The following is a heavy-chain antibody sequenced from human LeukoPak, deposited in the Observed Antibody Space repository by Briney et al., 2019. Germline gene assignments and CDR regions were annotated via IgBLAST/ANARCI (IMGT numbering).Heavy chain of an antibody. D-gene: IGHD6-19*01. J-gene: IGHJ4*02. CDR2: INPNTGKA. CDR1: GYTFTRYD. CDR3: ARASYSSGWMTYDY. Sequence: GASVKVSCKASGYTFTRYDINWMRQATGQEPEWMGYINPNTGKAGYAQKFQGRVTMTRDTSTSTVYMELSSLRSEDTAVYYCARASYSSGWMTYDYWGQGTLVTVSS. V-gene: IGHV1-8*01.